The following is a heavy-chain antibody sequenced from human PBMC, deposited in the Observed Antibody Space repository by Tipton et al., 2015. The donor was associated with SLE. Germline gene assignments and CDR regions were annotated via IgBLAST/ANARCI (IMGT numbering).Heavy chain of an antibody. CDR1: GGSISSSGYY. CDR3: AEVIAAALTGYFDC. V-gene: IGHV4-39*01. Sequence: TLSLTCTVSGGSISSSGYYWGWIRQPPGKGLEWIGTIYYSGSTYYSPSLKSRVTISVDTSKNQFSLKLNSVTAADTAVYYCAEVIAAALTGYFDCWGQGTLVTVSS. J-gene: IGHJ4*02. D-gene: IGHD6-13*01. CDR2: IYYSGST.